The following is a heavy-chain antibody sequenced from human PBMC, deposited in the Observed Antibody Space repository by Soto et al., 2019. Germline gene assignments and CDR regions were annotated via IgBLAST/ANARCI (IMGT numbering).Heavy chain of an antibody. D-gene: IGHD3-10*01. J-gene: IGHJ4*02. CDR3: ATWTFGSGSPTGF. CDR2: ISSYNGNT. Sequence: QVQLVQSGAEVKKPGASVKVSCKASGYTFTTYGLGWVRQAPGQGLEWMGWISSYNGNTNYAQQFQGRVTMTRDTSTSTAYMELRNLRSADTALYYCATWTFGSGSPTGFWGQGTLVSVSS. V-gene: IGHV1-18*01. CDR1: GYTFTTYG.